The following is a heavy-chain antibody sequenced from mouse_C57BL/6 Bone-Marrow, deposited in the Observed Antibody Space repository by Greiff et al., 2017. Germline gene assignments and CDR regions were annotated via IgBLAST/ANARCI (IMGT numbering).Heavy chain of an antibody. Sequence: QVQLQQPGAELVKPGASVKLSCKASGYTFTRYWMHWVKQRPGQGLEWIGMIHPNSGSTNYNEKFKSKATLTVDKSSSTAYMQLSSLTSEDSSVYYCARIYYDYGCWGQGTTLTVSS. CDR1: GYTFTRYW. J-gene: IGHJ2*01. CDR2: IHPNSGST. D-gene: IGHD2-4*01. V-gene: IGHV1-64*01. CDR3: ARIYYDYGC.